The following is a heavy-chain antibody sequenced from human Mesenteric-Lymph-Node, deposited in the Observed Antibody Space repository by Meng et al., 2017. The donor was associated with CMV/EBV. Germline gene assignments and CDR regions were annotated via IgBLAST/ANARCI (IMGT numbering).Heavy chain of an antibody. CDR1: DFTFNLYR. D-gene: IGHD4-11*01. CDR2: IKGDGSEI. Sequence: GGSLRLSCTASDFTFNLYRMSWVRQAPGKGLEWVANIKGDGSEIFYADSVKGRFTISRDNAKNSLYLQMNSLRAGDTAMYYCARDVTGLQIGKYGMDVWGQGTTVTVSS. CDR3: ARDVTGLQIGKYGMDV. J-gene: IGHJ6*02. V-gene: IGHV3-7*01.